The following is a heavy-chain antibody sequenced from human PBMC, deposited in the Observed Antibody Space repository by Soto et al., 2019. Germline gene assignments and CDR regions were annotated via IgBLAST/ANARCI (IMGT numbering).Heavy chain of an antibody. CDR3: ARFIVVVVAARYYYYGMDV. CDR2: IYPGDSDT. V-gene: IGHV5-51*01. D-gene: IGHD2-15*01. J-gene: IGHJ6*02. Sequence: GESLKISCKGSGYNFTSYWNGWVRQMTGKGLEWMGIIYPGDSDTRYSPSFQGQVTISADKSISTAYLQWSSLKASDTAMYYCARFIVVVVAARYYYYGMDVWGQGTTVTVSS. CDR1: GYNFTSYW.